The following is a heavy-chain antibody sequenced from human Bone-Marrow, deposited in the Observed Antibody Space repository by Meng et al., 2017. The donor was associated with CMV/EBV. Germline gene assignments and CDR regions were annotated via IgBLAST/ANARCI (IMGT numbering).Heavy chain of an antibody. Sequence: ASVKVSCKASGYTFTSYDINWVRQAAGQGLEWMGWMNPNSGNTGYAQKFQGRVTITRNTSISTAYMELSSLRSEDTAVYYCASSSGSNPFDPWGQGTLVTVSS. CDR2: MNPNSGNT. CDR3: ASSSGSNPFDP. CDR1: GYTFTSYD. J-gene: IGHJ5*02. V-gene: IGHV1-8*03. D-gene: IGHD1-26*01.